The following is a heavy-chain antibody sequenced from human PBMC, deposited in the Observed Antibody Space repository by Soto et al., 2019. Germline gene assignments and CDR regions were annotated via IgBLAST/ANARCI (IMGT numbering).Heavy chain of an antibody. J-gene: IGHJ4*02. CDR2: INHSGST. Sequence: PSETLSLTCAVYGGSFSGYYWTWIRQPPWTGLEWIGEINHSGSTNYNPSLKSRVTISVDTSKNQFSLKLTSVTAADTAVYYCARDKITGLFDYWGQGTRVTVS. CDR3: ARDKITGLFDY. CDR1: GGSFSGYY. V-gene: IGHV4-34*01. D-gene: IGHD2-8*02.